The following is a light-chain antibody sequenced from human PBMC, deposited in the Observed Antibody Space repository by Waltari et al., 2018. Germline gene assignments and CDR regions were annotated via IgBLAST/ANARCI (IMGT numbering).Light chain of an antibody. V-gene: IGKV1-33*01. CDR2: DAS. CDR1: QDISNY. Sequence: DIQMTQSPSSLSASVGGRVTITCQASQDISNYLNWYQQKPGKAPKLLIYDASNLETGVPSRFSGSGSGTDFTFTISSLQPEDIATYYCQQYDNLPLLTFGGGTKVEIK. CDR3: QQYDNLPLLT. J-gene: IGKJ4*01.